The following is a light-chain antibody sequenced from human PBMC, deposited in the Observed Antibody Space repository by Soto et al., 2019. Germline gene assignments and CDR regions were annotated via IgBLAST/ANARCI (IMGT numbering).Light chain of an antibody. CDR3: TSYTTSSTPWV. J-gene: IGLJ1*01. CDR2: EVS. Sequence: QSVLTQPASVSGSPGQSITISCTGTSSDVGGYNYVSWYQQHPGKAPKLMIFEVSNRPSGVSDRFSGSKSDNTASLTISGLQAEDEGDYYCTSYTTSSTPWVFGTGTKVTVL. CDR1: SSDVGGYNY. V-gene: IGLV2-14*01.